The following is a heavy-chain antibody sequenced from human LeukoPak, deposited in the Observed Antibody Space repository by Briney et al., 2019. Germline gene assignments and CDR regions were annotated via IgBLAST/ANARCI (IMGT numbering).Heavy chain of an antibody. V-gene: IGHV3-30-3*01. CDR2: ISYDGSNK. Sequence: GGSLRLSCAASGFTFSSYTMHWVRQAPGKGLEWVAVISYDGSNKYYADSVKGRFTISRDNSKNTLYLQMNSLRAEDTAVYYCASGVGASRAFDIWGQGTMVTVSS. D-gene: IGHD1-26*01. CDR1: GFTFSSYT. J-gene: IGHJ3*02. CDR3: ASGVGASRAFDI.